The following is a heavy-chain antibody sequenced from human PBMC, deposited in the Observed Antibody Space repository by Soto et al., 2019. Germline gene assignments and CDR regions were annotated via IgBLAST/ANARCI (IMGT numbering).Heavy chain of an antibody. CDR1: GGSISSGGYS. V-gene: IGHV4-30-2*01. D-gene: IGHD2-21*02. CDR3: ARPHPYCRCYSPLYFYL. CDR2: IYHSGST. Sequence: QLQLQESGSGLVKPSQTLSLTCAVSGGSISSGGYSWSWIRQPPGKGLEWIGYIYHSGSTYYNPSLKSRVTISLDSSTHPFPLTLTSLPAADTAVYYCARPHPYCRCYSPLYFYLWGRATLVTLSS. J-gene: IGHJ2*01.